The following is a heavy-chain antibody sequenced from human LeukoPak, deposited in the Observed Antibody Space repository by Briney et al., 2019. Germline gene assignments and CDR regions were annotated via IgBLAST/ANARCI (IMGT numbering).Heavy chain of an antibody. D-gene: IGHD3-22*01. J-gene: IGHJ4*02. CDR1: GFTFSSYA. Sequence: GRSLRLSCAASGFTFSSYAVHWVRQAPGKGLEWVAVISYDGGNKYYADSVKGRFTISRDNSKSTLYLQMNSLRAEDTAVYYCAREGDDSSGYCLDYWGQGTLVTVSS. CDR2: ISYDGGNK. V-gene: IGHV3-30*01. CDR3: AREGDDSSGYCLDY.